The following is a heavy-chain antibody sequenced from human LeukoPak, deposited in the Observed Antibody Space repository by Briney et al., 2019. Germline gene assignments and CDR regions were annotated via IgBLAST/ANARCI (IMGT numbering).Heavy chain of an antibody. J-gene: IGHJ4*02. V-gene: IGHV3-30*18. CDR2: ISNDGSKK. D-gene: IGHD5-18*01. CDR1: GFTFSSYD. CDR3: AKDRYSYAFEYSDS. Sequence: GGSLRLSWAVSGFTFSSYDMHWVSQAPGKGLDWVAVISNDGSKKYYADSVKGRFTISRDNSKNTLPLQVSSLRTEDTAVYYCAKDRYSYAFEYSDSWGQGTLVTVSS.